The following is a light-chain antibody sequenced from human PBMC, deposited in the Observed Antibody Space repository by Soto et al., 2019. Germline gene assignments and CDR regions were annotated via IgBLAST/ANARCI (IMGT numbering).Light chain of an antibody. CDR3: QQYGSSPWT. Sequence: EIVLTQSPGTLSLSPGESSPLSGRASQSVSSSYLAWYQQKPGQAPRLLIYGASSRATGIPDRFSGSGSGTDFTLNISRLEPEDFAVYYCQQYGSSPWTFAQGTKV. CDR2: GAS. J-gene: IGKJ1*01. V-gene: IGKV3-20*01. CDR1: QSVSSSY.